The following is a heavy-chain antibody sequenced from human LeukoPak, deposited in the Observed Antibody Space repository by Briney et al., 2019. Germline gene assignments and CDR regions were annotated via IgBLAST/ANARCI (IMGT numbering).Heavy chain of an antibody. Sequence: GGSLRLSCAASGFTFSSYWMSWVRQAPGKGLEWVANIKQDGSEKYYVDSVKGRFTISRDNAKNSLYLQMNSLRAEDTAVYYCARAGYSSSLYGPYYYMDVWGKGTTVTVSS. V-gene: IGHV3-7*01. CDR1: GFTFSSYW. D-gene: IGHD6-13*01. CDR3: ARAGYSSSLYGPYYYMDV. CDR2: IKQDGSEK. J-gene: IGHJ6*03.